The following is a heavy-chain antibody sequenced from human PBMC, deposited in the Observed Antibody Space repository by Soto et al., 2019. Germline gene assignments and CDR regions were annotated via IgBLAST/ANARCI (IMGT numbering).Heavy chain of an antibody. CDR2: IIHIFPTA. CDR3: AIRTSVFGVVGMCGLDV. J-gene: IGHJ6*01. CDR1: GGTFSSYS. Sequence: QVQLVQSGAELKKPGSSVRVSCQASGGTFSSYSVNWVRQAPGQGLEWMGGIIHIFPTADHAQRCQGRVTINADKRTHRASTELSSLRSDDTAVYSCAIRTSVFGVVGMCGLDVWGQYTKVTVS. D-gene: IGHD3-3*01. V-gene: IGHV1-69*14.